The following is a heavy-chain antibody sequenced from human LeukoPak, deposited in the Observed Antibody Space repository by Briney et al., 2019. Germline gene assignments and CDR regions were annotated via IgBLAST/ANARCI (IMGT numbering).Heavy chain of an antibody. Sequence: PPETLSLTCTVSGYSISSGYYWGWIRQPPGKGLEWIGSIYHSGSTYYNPSLKSRVTISVDTSKNQFSLKLSSVTAADTAVYYCARETSQKGAHYMDVWGKGTTITISS. CDR3: ARETSQKGAHYMDV. CDR1: GYSISSGYY. J-gene: IGHJ6*03. CDR2: IYHSGST. D-gene: IGHD3-16*01. V-gene: IGHV4-38-2*02.